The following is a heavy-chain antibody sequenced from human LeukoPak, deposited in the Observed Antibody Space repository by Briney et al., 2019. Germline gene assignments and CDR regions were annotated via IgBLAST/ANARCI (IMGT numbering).Heavy chain of an antibody. D-gene: IGHD1-26*01. Sequence: GGSLRLSCAVSGFTFSDAWMSWVRQAPGKWLEWVSYISSSSSTIYYADSVKGRFTISRDNAKNSLYLQMNSLRAEDTAVYYCARFGLVGARGYFDYWGQGTLVTVSS. CDR3: ARFGLVGARGYFDY. J-gene: IGHJ4*02. V-gene: IGHV3-48*01. CDR1: GFTFSDAW. CDR2: ISSSSSTI.